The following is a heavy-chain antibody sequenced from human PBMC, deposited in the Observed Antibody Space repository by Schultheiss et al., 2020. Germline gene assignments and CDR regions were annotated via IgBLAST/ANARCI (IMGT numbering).Heavy chain of an antibody. D-gene: IGHD6-13*01. Sequence: WGSLRLSCAASGFTFSSYAMSWVRQAPGKGLEWVAVIWYDGSNKYYADSVKGRFTISRDNSKNTLYLQMNSLRAEDTAVYYCATVRVWAAAGIGGMDVWGQGTPVTVSS. CDR2: IWYDGSNK. CDR3: ATVRVWAAAGIGGMDV. V-gene: IGHV3-33*08. J-gene: IGHJ6*02. CDR1: GFTFSSYA.